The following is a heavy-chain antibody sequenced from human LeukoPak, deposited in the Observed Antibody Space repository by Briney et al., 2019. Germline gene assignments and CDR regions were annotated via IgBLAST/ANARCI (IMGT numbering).Heavy chain of an antibody. CDR3: VRDTYRTAVAGSSGLGY. J-gene: IGHJ4*02. D-gene: IGHD6-19*01. CDR2: IKQDGSEK. CDR1: GFNFIDYT. V-gene: IGHV3-7*01. Sequence: GGSLRLSCAASGFNFIDYTMNWVRQAPGKGLEWVANIKQDGSEKSYVDSVKGRFTISRDNVKNSVYLQMHSLRADDTAIYYCVRDTYRTAVAGSSGLGYWGQGTLVTVSS.